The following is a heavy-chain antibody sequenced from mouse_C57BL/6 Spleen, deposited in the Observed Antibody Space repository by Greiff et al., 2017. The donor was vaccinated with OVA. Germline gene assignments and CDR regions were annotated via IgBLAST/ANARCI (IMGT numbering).Heavy chain of an antibody. CDR1: GFTFSDYY. D-gene: IGHD2-4*01. CDR2: INYDGSST. V-gene: IGHV5-16*01. J-gene: IGHJ3*01. Sequence: DVQLVESEGGLVQPGSSMKLSCTASGFTFSDYYMAWVRQVPEKGLEWVANINYDGSSTYYLDSLKSRFIISRDNAKNILYLQMSSLKSEDTATYYCASYDYDALSFGYRGQGSLVTVSA. CDR3: ASYDYDALSFGY.